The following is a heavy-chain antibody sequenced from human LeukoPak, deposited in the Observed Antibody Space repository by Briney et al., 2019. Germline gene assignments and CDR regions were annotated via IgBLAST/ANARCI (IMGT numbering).Heavy chain of an antibody. CDR2: ISGSGGGT. CDR3: AKWDENFYYMDV. CDR1: GFTFSTYT. D-gene: IGHD1-26*01. V-gene: IGHV3-23*01. Sequence: GGSLRLSCAASGFTFSTYTLTWVRQAPGKGLEWVSSISGSGGGTFYPSSVGGRFTISRDNSKDTVFLQMNGLRAEDTAIYYCAKWDENFYYMDVWGQGTTVTVSS. J-gene: IGHJ6*03.